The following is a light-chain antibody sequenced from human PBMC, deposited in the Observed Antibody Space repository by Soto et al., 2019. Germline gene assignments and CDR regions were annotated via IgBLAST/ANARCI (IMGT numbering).Light chain of an antibody. CDR3: TSWTSTSTYV. Sequence: SELNQDAYVYGSPGQSITISCTGTSSDVGGYNYVSWYQHHPGKAPKLMIYDVFTRPSGVSNRFSGSKSGNTASLTISALQAEDEADYYCTSWTSTSTYVFGSGTKVTVL. CDR1: SSDVGGYNY. J-gene: IGLJ1*01. V-gene: IGLV2-14*03. CDR2: DVF.